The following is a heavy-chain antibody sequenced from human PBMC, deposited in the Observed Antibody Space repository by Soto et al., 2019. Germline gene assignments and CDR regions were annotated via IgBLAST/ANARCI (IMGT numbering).Heavy chain of an antibody. CDR1: GGSISSSSYY. D-gene: IGHD2-2*02. CDR2: IYYSGST. Sequence: SETLSLTCTVSGGSISSSSYYWGWIRQPPGKGLEWIGSIYYSGSTYYNPSLKSRVTISVDTSKNQFSLKLSSVTAADTAVYYCARSVPAAIWDMAFDIWGQGTMVTVSS. J-gene: IGHJ3*02. V-gene: IGHV4-39*01. CDR3: ARSVPAAIWDMAFDI.